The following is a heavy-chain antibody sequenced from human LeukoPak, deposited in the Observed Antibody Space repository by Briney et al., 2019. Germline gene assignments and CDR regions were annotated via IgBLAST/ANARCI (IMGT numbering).Heavy chain of an antibody. V-gene: IGHV4-38-2*02. CDR1: GYSISSGYY. Sequence: SETLSLTCTVSGYSISSGYYWGWIRQPPGKGLEWIGSIYHSGSTYYNPSLKSRVTISLDTSKNQFSLGLRSVTAADTAVYYCARQSSSWEYYFDYWGQGTLVTVSS. D-gene: IGHD6-19*01. J-gene: IGHJ4*02. CDR2: IYHSGST. CDR3: ARQSSSWEYYFDY.